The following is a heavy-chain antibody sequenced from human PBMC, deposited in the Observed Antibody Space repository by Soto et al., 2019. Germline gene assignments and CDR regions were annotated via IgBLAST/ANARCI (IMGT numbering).Heavy chain of an antibody. CDR1: GGSISIGGYY. J-gene: IGHJ3*02. Sequence: SETLSLTCTVSGGSISIGGYYWSCVRQHPGKGLEWIGYIYYSGSTYYNPSLKSRVTISVDTSKNQFSLKLSSVTAADTAVYYCARVVAARPPIAFDIWGQGTMVTVSS. CDR3: ARVVAARPPIAFDI. V-gene: IGHV4-31*03. D-gene: IGHD6-6*01. CDR2: IYYSGST.